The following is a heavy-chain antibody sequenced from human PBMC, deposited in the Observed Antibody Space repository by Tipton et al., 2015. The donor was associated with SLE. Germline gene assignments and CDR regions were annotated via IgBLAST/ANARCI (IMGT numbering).Heavy chain of an antibody. CDR1: GGSFSGYY. Sequence: GLVKPSETLSLTCAVYGGSFSGYYWSWIRQPPGKGLEYIGEINHSGSTNCNPSLKSRVTISVDTSKNQFSLKLSSVTAADTAVYHCARRGEYGSSWYPRYYYFMDVWGKGTTVTVSS. CDR2: INHSGST. CDR3: ARRGEYGSSWYPRYYYFMDV. J-gene: IGHJ6*03. V-gene: IGHV4-34*01. D-gene: IGHD6-13*01.